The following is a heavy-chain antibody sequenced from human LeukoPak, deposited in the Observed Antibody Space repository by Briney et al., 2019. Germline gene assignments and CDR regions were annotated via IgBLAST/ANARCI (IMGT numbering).Heavy chain of an antibody. CDR2: ISSSGSTI. Sequence: GGSLRLSCAASGFTFSDYYMSWIRQAPGEGLEWVSYISSSGSTIYYAHSVKGRFSISRDKAKNSLYLQMNSLRAEDTAVYYCARDRITMVRGVSAYWGQGTLVTVSS. D-gene: IGHD3-10*01. CDR3: ARDRITMVRGVSAY. CDR1: GFTFSDYY. J-gene: IGHJ4*02. V-gene: IGHV3-11*04.